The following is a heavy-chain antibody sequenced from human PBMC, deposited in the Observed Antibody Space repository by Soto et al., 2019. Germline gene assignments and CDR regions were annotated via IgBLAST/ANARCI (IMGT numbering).Heavy chain of an antibody. CDR1: GFTFCDYG. CDR2: VWYDGSNK. Sequence: QVQLVESGGGVVQPGRSLRLSCVASGFTFCDYGIHWVRQAPGKGLEWVALVWYDGSNKYYADSVKGRFTISRDNSKDTLYLQMNRVRSEDTAMYYCARPLGGNAMRYFDLWGRGTLVTVSS. J-gene: IGHJ2*01. CDR3: ARPLGGNAMRYFDL. D-gene: IGHD2-15*01. V-gene: IGHV3-33*01.